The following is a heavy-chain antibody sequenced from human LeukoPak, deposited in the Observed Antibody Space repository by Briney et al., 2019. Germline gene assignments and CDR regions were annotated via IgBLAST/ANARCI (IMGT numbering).Heavy chain of an antibody. V-gene: IGHV1-2*02. CDR2: INPNSGGT. CDR1: GYTFTGYY. CDR3: ARARPLWFGVNDY. J-gene: IGHJ4*02. Sequence: ASVKVSCKTSGYTFTGYYIHWVRQAPGQGLEWMGWINPNSGGTNYAQKFQGRVTMTRDTSISTAYMDLSRLRSDDTAVYYCARARPLWFGVNDYWGQGTLVTVSS. D-gene: IGHD3-10*01.